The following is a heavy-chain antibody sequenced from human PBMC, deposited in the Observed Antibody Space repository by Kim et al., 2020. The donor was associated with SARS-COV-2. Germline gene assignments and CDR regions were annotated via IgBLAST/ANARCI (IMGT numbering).Heavy chain of an antibody. CDR1: GYTFTSYG. V-gene: IGHV1-18*01. CDR3: ARLNGRGLRFPVHY. CDR2: ISAYNGNT. J-gene: IGHJ4*02. D-gene: IGHD3-3*01. Sequence: ASVKVSCKASGYTFTSYGISWVRQATGQGLEWMGWISAYNGNTNYAQKLQGRVTMTTDTSTSTAYMELRSLRSDDTAVYYCARLNGRGLRFPVHYWGQGTLGTVSS.